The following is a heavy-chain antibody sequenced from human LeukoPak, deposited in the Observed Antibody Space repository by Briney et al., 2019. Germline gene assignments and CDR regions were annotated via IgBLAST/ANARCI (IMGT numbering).Heavy chain of an antibody. Sequence: ASVKVSCKASGYTFTGYYMHWVRQAPGQGLEWMGWINPNSGGTNYAQKFQGRVTMTRDTSISTAYMELSRLRSDDTAVYYCARDCHEDYYDSSGYQTGCYYYMDVWGKGTTVTVSS. V-gene: IGHV1-2*02. J-gene: IGHJ6*03. CDR3: ARDCHEDYYDSSGYQTGCYYYMDV. CDR1: GYTFTGYY. CDR2: INPNSGGT. D-gene: IGHD3-22*01.